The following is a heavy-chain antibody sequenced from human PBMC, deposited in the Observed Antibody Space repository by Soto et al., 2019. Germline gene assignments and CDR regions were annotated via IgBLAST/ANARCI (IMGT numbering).Heavy chain of an antibody. CDR1: GYIFTNYY. J-gene: IGHJ4*02. Sequence: QVQLVQSGAEVKKPGASVKVSCKASGYIFTNYYIHWVRQAPGQGLEWMAIINPLPTSGSTNYAQKFQSIVTVTRDTSTSTVYMELSILTSEDPAIYYCARHLTAAAYWCQGTLVTVSS. V-gene: IGHV1-46*01. CDR2: INPLPTSGST. CDR3: ARHLTAAAY. D-gene: IGHD6-13*01.